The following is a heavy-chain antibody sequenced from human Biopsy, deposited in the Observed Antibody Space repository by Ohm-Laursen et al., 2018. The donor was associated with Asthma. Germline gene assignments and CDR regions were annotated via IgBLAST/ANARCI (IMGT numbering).Heavy chain of an antibody. V-gene: IGHV3-30*01. Sequence: SLRLSCAASGFSFSNFTIHWVRQAPGKGLEWVGVISKDASTQDYADSVKGRFTMARDNSKNTLDLQMNSLREEDTAVYYCVRDGTDDAFDIWGQGTVVSVSS. CDR3: VRDGTDDAFDI. J-gene: IGHJ3*02. CDR1: GFSFSNFT. CDR2: ISKDASTQ. D-gene: IGHD1-1*01.